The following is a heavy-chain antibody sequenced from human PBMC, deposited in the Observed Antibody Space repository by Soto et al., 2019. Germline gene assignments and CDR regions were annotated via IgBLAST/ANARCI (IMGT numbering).Heavy chain of an antibody. D-gene: IGHD3-16*01. CDR2: VYYNGHT. CDR1: GGSISTYY. V-gene: IGHV4-59*08. CDR3: ARVQSSDYDRAFDC. Sequence: LSLTCTVSGGSISTYYWSWIRQPPGKGLEWIGYVYYNGHTDYNPSLQSRVTIAVDTSKNHFSLKLTSVTAADTAVYYCARVQSSDYDRAFDCWGQGTLVTVSS. J-gene: IGHJ4*02.